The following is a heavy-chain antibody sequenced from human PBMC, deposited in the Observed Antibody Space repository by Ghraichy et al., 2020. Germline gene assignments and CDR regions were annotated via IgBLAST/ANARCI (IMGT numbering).Heavy chain of an antibody. J-gene: IGHJ4*02. V-gene: IGHV3-23*01. D-gene: IGHD3-16*01. CDR2: MTATSGST. CDR1: GFTFSNFA. Sequence: SCEASGFTFSNFAMAWVRQAPGKEPEWVSAMTATSGSTYYIDSVKGRFAISRDNSRNSLYLQMNSLRAEDTAVYYCVKTKSRMVLYYFDLWGQGTVVSVSS. CDR3: VKTKSRMVLYYFDL.